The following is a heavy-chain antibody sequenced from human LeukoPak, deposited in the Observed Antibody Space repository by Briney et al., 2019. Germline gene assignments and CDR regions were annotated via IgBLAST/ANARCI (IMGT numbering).Heavy chain of an antibody. J-gene: IGHJ4*02. CDR2: IIPIFGTA. CDR1: GGTFSSYA. D-gene: IGHD6-13*01. V-gene: IGHV1-69*13. CDR3: ARLTRRGWAAGRDY. Sequence: SVKVSCKASGGTFSSYAISWVRQAPGQGLEWMGGIIPIFGTANCAQKFQGRVTITADESTSTAYMELSSLRSEDTAVYYCARLTRRGWAAGRDYWGQGTLVTVSS.